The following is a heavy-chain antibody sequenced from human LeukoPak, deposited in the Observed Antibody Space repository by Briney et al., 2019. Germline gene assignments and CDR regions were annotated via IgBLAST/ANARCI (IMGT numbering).Heavy chain of an antibody. CDR2: IRGDASRL. J-gene: IGHJ3*02. CDR1: GFSIGPFW. Sequence: GGSLRLSCVASGFSIGPFWMTWVRQAPGKGLEWVANIRGDASRLYYVDSVKGRFTISRDNAKNSLYLRMSNLRAEDTSVYYCARDRNYCSSDRCYDVFDIWGQGTMVTVSS. V-gene: IGHV3-7*01. CDR3: ARDRNYCSSDRCYDVFDI. D-gene: IGHD6-19*01.